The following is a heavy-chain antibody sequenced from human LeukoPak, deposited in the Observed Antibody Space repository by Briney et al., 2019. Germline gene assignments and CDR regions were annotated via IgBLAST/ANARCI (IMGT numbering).Heavy chain of an antibody. CDR3: GRGRGSGPIPI. J-gene: IGHJ4*02. CDR2: IYYSGST. V-gene: IGHV4-59*01. D-gene: IGHD3-16*01. CDR1: GASISSYY. Sequence: SETLSLTCTVSGASISSYYWSWIRQPPGKGLEWIGYIYYSGSTNYNPSLKSRVTISVDTSKTHFSLKLSSVTAADTAVYYCGRGRGSGPIPIWGQGILVTVSS.